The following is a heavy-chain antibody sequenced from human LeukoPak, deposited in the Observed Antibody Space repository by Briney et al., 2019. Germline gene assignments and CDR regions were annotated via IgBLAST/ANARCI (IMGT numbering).Heavy chain of an antibody. V-gene: IGHV3-30*02. J-gene: IGHJ4*02. D-gene: IGHD2-2*01. CDR3: TRDHPDCRGTSCLLFDS. CDR2: IRHDGSNK. Sequence: GGSLRLSCAASGFTFSSYGMHWVRQAPGKGLEWVAFIRHDGSNKYYVDSVKGRFTISRDNSKNTLYLQMNSLRAEDTAVYYCTRDHPDCRGTSCLLFDSWGQGTLVTVSS. CDR1: GFTFSSYG.